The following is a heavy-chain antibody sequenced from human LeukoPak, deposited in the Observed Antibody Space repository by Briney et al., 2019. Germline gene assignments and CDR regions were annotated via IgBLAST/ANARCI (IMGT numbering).Heavy chain of an antibody. D-gene: IGHD2-15*01. J-gene: IGHJ5*02. V-gene: IGHV3-11*01. CDR1: GFTFSDYY. Sequence: PGGSLRLSCAASGFTFSDYYMSWIRQAPGKGLEWVSYISSSGSTIYYPDSVKGRFTISRENAKNSLYLQMNSLRAEDTAVYYCARGIVVVVAATAGPWFDPWGQGTLVTVSS. CDR3: ARGIVVVVAATAGPWFDP. CDR2: ISSSGSTI.